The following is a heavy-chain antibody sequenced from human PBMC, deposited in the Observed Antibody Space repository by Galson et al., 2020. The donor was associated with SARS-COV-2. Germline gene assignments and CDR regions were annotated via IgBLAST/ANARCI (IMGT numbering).Heavy chain of an antibody. Sequence: GASLRLSCTASGFNFSRYWMHWVRQAPGKGLMWVSRINSDGSSTTNADSVKGRFTVSRDNAKNTVYLQMNSLRVEDTAVYYCASAPRYSSGWYVWYFDLWVRGTLVTVSS. J-gene: IGHJ2*01. V-gene: IGHV3-74*01. CDR2: INSDGSST. D-gene: IGHD6-19*01. CDR1: GFNFSRYW. CDR3: ASAPRYSSGWYVWYFDL.